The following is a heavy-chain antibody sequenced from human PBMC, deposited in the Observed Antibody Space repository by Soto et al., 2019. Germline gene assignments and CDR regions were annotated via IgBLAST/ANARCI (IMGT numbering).Heavy chain of an antibody. CDR1: GGSISSGSYY. Sequence: LSLTCTVSGGSISSGSYYWSWIRQHPGKGLEWIGYIHSSGSTYYNPSLKSRVTISVDTSKTQFSLKLSSVTAADTAVYYCAREDRNYYDSSGYYHWGQGTLVTVSS. J-gene: IGHJ5*02. CDR3: AREDRNYYDSSGYYH. CDR2: IHSSGST. D-gene: IGHD3-22*01. V-gene: IGHV4-31*03.